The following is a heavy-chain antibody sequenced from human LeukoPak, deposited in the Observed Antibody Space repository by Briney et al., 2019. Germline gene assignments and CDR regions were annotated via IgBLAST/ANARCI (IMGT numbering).Heavy chain of an antibody. CDR1: GSTFGTYW. Sequence: GESLKISCYLSGSTFGTYWIGWVRQMPGKGLEWIGIIHLRDSDTRYSPSFQGHIIISADGSISAAYLQWSSLRASDSVIYYCATALDGTFFWDYWTQGTLVTVSS. J-gene: IGHJ4*02. CDR3: ATALDGTFFWDY. V-gene: IGHV5-51*01. CDR2: IHLRDSDT. D-gene: IGHD2/OR15-2a*01.